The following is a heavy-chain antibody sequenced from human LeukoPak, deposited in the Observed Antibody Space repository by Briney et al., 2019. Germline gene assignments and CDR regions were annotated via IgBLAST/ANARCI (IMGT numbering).Heavy chain of an antibody. CDR3: ARDSDDCGDY. CDR1: GFTVSSNY. J-gene: IGHJ4*02. V-gene: IGHV3-66*02. Sequence: PGGSLRLSCAVSGFTVSSNYMSWVRQAPGKGLEWVSVIYSGGSTYYADSVKGRFTISRDNSKNTLYLQMNSLRAEDTAVYYCARDSDDCGDYWGQGTLVTVSS. CDR2: IYSGGST. D-gene: IGHD2-21*02.